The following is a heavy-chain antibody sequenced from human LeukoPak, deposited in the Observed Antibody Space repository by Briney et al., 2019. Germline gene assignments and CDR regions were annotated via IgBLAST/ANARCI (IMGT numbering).Heavy chain of an antibody. CDR1: GGSINSGDYY. CDR3: ASYDSSGASGY. Sequence: SETLSLTCTVSGGSINSGDYYWNWIRQPPGKGLEWIGYIYYSGTTYYNPSLKSRVTISVDTSKNQFSLKLSSVTAADTAVYYCASYDSSGASGYWGQGTLVTVSS. CDR2: IYYSGTT. V-gene: IGHV4-30-4*01. J-gene: IGHJ4*02. D-gene: IGHD3-22*01.